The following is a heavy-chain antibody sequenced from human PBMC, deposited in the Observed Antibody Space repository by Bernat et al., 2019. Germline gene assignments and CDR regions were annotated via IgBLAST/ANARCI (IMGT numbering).Heavy chain of an antibody. CDR2: IFYSGST. J-gene: IGHJ5*02. CDR3: GRHASGTTSGRFDP. CDR1: SCSISSYY. V-gene: IGHV4-59*08. Sequence: QVQLQESGPGLVKPSETLSLSCSVSSCSISSYYWSWIRQPPGKGLEWLGYIFYSGSTNYNPSLKSRVTIAVDTTKNQFALKLNSGTAADTAVYYCGRHASGTTSGRFDPWGQGTLVTVSS. D-gene: IGHD3-10*01.